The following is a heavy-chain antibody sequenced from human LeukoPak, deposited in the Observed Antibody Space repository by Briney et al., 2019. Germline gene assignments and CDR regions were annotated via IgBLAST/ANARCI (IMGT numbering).Heavy chain of an antibody. J-gene: IGHJ1*01. D-gene: IGHD3-22*01. CDR1: GYTFTGYY. CDR3: ARDHITYYYDSSGSRDVVQH. V-gene: IGHV1-2*06. CDR2: INSNSGGT. Sequence: ASVKVSCKASGYTFTGYYMHWVRQAPGQGLEWMGRINSNSGGTNYAQKFQGRVTMTRDTSISTAYMELSRLRSDDTAVYYCARDHITYYYDSSGSRDVVQHWGQGTLVTVSS.